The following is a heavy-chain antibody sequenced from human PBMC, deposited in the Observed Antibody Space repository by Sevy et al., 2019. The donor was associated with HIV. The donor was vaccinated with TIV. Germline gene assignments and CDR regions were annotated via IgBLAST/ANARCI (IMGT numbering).Heavy chain of an antibody. CDR1: IHLSDHY. CDR2: TRNKADGYTT. D-gene: IGHD6-13*01. V-gene: IGHV3-72*01. CDR3: STHAGIAAAGRVFDY. Sequence: GGSETLLCSLWIHLSDHYMEWVRQAPGKGLEWVGRTRNKADGYTTEYAASVKGRFTISRDDSENSLYLQMNSLKTEDTAVYYCSTHAGIAAAGRVFDYWGQGALVTVSS. J-gene: IGHJ4*02.